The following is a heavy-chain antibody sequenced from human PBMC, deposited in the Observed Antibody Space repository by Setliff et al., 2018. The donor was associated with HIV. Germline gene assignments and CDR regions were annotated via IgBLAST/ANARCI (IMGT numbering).Heavy chain of an antibody. Sequence: ASVKVSCKAFGYSFTNYGISWVRQAPGQGLEWMGWISSYNDNTNYALNLQGRVTMTTDTSTSTAYMELRSLRSDDTAVYYCARDDVGYCSGGSCYHLFDTFDIWGQGTVVTVSS. CDR3: ARDDVGYCSGGSCYHLFDTFDI. CDR2: ISSYNDNT. D-gene: IGHD2-15*01. V-gene: IGHV1-18*01. CDR1: GYSFTNYG. J-gene: IGHJ3*02.